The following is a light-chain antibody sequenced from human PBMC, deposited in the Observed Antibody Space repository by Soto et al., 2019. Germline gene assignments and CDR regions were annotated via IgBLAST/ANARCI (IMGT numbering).Light chain of an antibody. CDR1: HDVSRN. Sequence: DIQMTQSPSSLSASEGDRVTITCQSIHDVSRNLNWFQQKPGEAPQLLIYDASNLERGVPSRFSGSGSGTDFTLTISSLQPEDVATYYCQQSNSMLSFGGGTEVEIK. V-gene: IGKV1-33*01. CDR2: DAS. J-gene: IGKJ4*01. CDR3: QQSNSMLS.